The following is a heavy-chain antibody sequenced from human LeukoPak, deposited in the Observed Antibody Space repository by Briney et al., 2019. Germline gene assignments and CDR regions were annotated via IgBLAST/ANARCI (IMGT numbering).Heavy chain of an antibody. CDR2: ISAYNGNT. Sequence: ASVKVSCKASGYTFTNYAMNWVRQAPGQGLEWMGWISAYNGNTNYAQKLQGRVTMTTDTSTSTAYMELRSLRSDDTAVYYCARCRTPVPAANDYWGQGTLVTVSS. D-gene: IGHD2-2*01. J-gene: IGHJ4*02. V-gene: IGHV1-18*01. CDR3: ARCRTPVPAANDY. CDR1: GYTFTNYA.